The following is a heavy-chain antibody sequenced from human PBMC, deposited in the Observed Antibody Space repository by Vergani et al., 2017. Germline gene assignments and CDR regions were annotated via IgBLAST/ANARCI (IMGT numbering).Heavy chain of an antibody. CDR2: IDDKGKS. D-gene: IGHD3-3*01. V-gene: IGHV4-34*01. CDR3: ARLRDFWSGYYTGSDAFDI. CDR1: GAAFNSYY. Sequence: QVQLQQWGAGLLKTSETLSLTCAVSGAAFNSYYWTWIRQSPGRGLEWIGEIDDKGKSICNPTLKSRVTMSVDNSKRQFSLNVTSVTAADSAMYYCARLRDFWSGYYTGSDAFDIWGQGTMVTVSS. J-gene: IGHJ3*02.